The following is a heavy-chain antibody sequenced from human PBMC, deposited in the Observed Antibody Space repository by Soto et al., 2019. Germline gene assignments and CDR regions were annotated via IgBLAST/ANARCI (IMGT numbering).Heavy chain of an antibody. V-gene: IGHV3-33*01. CDR1: GFTFSSNG. Sequence: QVQLVESGGGVVQPGRSLRLSCAASGFTFSSNGMHWVRQAPGKGLEWVAAIWYDGSNKYYADSVKGRFTISRDNSKNRRYLQMNSLRAEDTAVYYCGRESSNYVLDYWGQGTLVTVSS. J-gene: IGHJ4*02. D-gene: IGHD6-13*01. CDR3: GRESSNYVLDY. CDR2: IWYDGSNK.